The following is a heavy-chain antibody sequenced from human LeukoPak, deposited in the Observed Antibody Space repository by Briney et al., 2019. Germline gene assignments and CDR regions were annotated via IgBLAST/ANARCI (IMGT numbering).Heavy chain of an antibody. V-gene: IGHV3-21*01. Sequence: GGSLRLSCAASGFTFSSYAMNWVRQAPGKGLEWVSSISSSSDYIDYADSVKGRFTISRDNAKSSLYLQMNSLRAEDTAVYYCARDTNGDGWFDPWGQGTLVTVSS. CDR2: ISSSSDYI. J-gene: IGHJ5*02. D-gene: IGHD4-17*01. CDR1: GFTFSSYA. CDR3: ARDTNGDGWFDP.